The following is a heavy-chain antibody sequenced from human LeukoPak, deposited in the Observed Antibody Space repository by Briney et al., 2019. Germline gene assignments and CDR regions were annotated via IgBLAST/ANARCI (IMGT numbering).Heavy chain of an antibody. V-gene: IGHV3-9*03. J-gene: IGHJ3*02. Sequence: GGSLRLSCLTSGFIFDDYAMHWVRQGPGKGLEWVSGISWNGARIVYADSVKGRFTISRDNVRGSLSLQMDDLSGEDMALYYCVEAHRSLMDTSAFDIWGQGTMVTVSS. CDR3: VEAHRSLMDTSAFDI. D-gene: IGHD5-18*01. CDR2: ISWNGARI. CDR1: GFIFDDYA.